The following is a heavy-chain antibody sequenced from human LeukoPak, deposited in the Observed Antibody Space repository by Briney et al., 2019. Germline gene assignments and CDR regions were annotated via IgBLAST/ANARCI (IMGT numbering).Heavy chain of an antibody. D-gene: IGHD3-3*02. V-gene: IGHV3-48*01. J-gene: IGHJ6*02. CDR3: ARDGTFGVVIIYYYGMDV. Sequence: GGSLRLSCAASGFTFSSYSMNWVRQASGKGLEWVSYISSSSSTIYYADSVKGRFTISRDNAKNSLYLQMNSLRAEDTAVYYCARDGTFGVVIIYYYGMDVWGQGTTVTVSS. CDR2: ISSSSSTI. CDR1: GFTFSSYS.